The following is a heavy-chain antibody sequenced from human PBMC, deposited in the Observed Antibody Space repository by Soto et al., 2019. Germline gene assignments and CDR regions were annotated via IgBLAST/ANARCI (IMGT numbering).Heavy chain of an antibody. Sequence: SETLSLTCTVSGGSIRSYYLSWIRQPPGKGLEWIGYIYYSGSTNYNPSLKSRVTISVDTSKNQFSLKLSSVTAADTAVYYCARAYCSSTSCYDFYDYWGQGTLVTVSS. D-gene: IGHD2-2*01. J-gene: IGHJ4*02. CDR3: ARAYCSSTSCYDFYDY. CDR2: IYYSGST. CDR1: GGSIRSYY. V-gene: IGHV4-59*08.